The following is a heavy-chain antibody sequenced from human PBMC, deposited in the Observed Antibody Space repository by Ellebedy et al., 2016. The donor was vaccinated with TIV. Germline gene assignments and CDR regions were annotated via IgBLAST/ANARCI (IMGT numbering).Heavy chain of an antibody. D-gene: IGHD6-13*01. Sequence: PGGPLRLSCAASGFTFSSHDMPWVRQGTGKGLEWVSAIGSAGDTSYSGSVKCRFTISRENGKNSVYLQMNSLGAEDTAVYYCARASAGLDYWGQGTLVTVSS. CDR3: ARASAGLDY. CDR2: IGSAGDT. V-gene: IGHV3-13*01. CDR1: GFTFSSHD. J-gene: IGHJ4*02.